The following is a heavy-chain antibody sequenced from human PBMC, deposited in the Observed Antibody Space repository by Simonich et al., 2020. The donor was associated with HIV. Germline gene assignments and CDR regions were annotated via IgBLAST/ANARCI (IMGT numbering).Heavy chain of an antibody. CDR2: INHSGST. Sequence: QVQLQQWGAGLLKPSETLSLTCAVYGGSFSGYYWSWVRQPPGKGLEWIGEINHSGSTNYNPTLKRRVTISVDTSKNQFSLRLSSVTAADTAVYYCARPAGTGTLGFDPWGQGTLVTVSS. V-gene: IGHV4-34*01. D-gene: IGHD1-1*01. CDR1: GGSFSGYY. J-gene: IGHJ5*02. CDR3: ARPAGTGTLGFDP.